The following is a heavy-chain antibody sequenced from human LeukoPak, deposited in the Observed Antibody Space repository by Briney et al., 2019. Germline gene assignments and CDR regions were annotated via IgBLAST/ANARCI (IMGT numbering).Heavy chain of an antibody. Sequence: GGSLRLSCGASGFTFSNYGMLWVRQAPGKGLEWVAFIRYDGNNKLYADSMKGRFTISRDNSRNTLYLQMGSLRAEDMAVYYCARDAGYVRFDFWDQGTLATVSS. CDR3: ARDAGYVRFDF. D-gene: IGHD5-18*01. V-gene: IGHV3-30*02. CDR1: GFTFSNYG. CDR2: IRYDGNNK. J-gene: IGHJ4*02.